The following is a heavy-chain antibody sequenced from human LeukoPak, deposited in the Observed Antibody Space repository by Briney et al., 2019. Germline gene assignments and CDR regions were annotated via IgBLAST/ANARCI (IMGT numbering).Heavy chain of an antibody. CDR3: ARDCSSTSCYVGASDI. CDR1: GGTFSSYA. D-gene: IGHD2-2*01. V-gene: IGHV1-69*13. J-gene: IGHJ3*02. Sequence: SVKVSCKASGGTFSSYAISWVRQAPGQGLEWMGGIIPIFGTANYAQKFQGRVTITADESTSTAYMELSSLRSEDTAVYYCARDCSSTSCYVGASDIWGQGTMVTVSS. CDR2: IIPIFGTA.